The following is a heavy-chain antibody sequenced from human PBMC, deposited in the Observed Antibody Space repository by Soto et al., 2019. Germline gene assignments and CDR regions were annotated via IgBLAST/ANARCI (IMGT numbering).Heavy chain of an antibody. D-gene: IGHD2-2*01. V-gene: IGHV3-33*01. J-gene: IGHJ4*02. CDR3: ATRVSATVIIQPAAMPFGY. CDR2: IWSDGNHK. Sequence: QVQLVESGGGVVQPGRSLRLSCAASGFTFSTFAMNWVRQAPGKGLEWVAIIWSDGNHKFYADSVKGRFTISRDNSKNTLYREMDSLRAEDTAIYYCATRVSATVIIQPAAMPFGYWGQGTLVTVPS. CDR1: GFTFSTFA.